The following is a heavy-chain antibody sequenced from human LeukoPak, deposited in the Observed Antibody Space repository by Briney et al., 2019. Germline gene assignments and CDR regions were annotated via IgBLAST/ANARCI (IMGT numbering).Heavy chain of an antibody. CDR3: ARGPNPPYY. V-gene: IGHV4-34*01. CDR1: GGSFSGYY. J-gene: IGHJ4*01. Sequence: KPSETLSLTCAVYGGSFSGYYWSWIRRPPGKGLEWIGEISHSGSTNDNPSLKSRVTISVDTSKNQFSLKLSSVTAADTAVYYCARGPNPPYYWGQGTLVTVSS. D-gene: IGHD1-14*01. CDR2: ISHSGST.